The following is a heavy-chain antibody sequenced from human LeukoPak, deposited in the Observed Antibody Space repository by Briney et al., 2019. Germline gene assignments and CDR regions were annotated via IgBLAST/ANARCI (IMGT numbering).Heavy chain of an antibody. CDR2: IYHSGST. CDR3: ARDGYCSGGSCYDYYYGMDV. D-gene: IGHD2-15*01. V-gene: IGHV4-4*02. CDR1: GGXISSSNC. J-gene: IGHJ6*02. Sequence: PSETLSLTCAVSGGXISSSNCWSWVRQPPGKGLEWIGEIYHSGSTNYNPSLKSRVTISVDKSKNQFSLKLSSVTAADTAVYYCARDGYCSGGSCYDYYYGMDVWGQGTTVTVSS.